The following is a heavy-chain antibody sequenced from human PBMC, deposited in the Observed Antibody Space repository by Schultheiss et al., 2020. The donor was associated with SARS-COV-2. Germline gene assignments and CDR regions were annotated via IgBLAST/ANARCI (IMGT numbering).Heavy chain of an antibody. V-gene: IGHV4-34*01. CDR3: ARGHVAVADTNFDY. Sequence: SETLSLTCTVSGGSFSGYYWSWIRQPPGKGLEWIGEINHSGSTNYNPSLKSRVTISVDTSKNQFSLKLSSVTAADTAVYYCARGHVAVADTNFDYWGQGTLVTVS. CDR1: GGSFSGYY. D-gene: IGHD6-19*01. CDR2: INHSGST. J-gene: IGHJ4*02.